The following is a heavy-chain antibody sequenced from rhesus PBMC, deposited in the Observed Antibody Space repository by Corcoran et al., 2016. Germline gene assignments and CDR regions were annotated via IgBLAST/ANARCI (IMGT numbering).Heavy chain of an antibody. CDR3: ARDRDF. CDR2: IHGNSGST. J-gene: IGHJ3*01. V-gene: IGHV4-80*01. CDR1: GASISSYW. Sequence: QVQLQESGPGLVKPSETLSLTCAVSGASISSYWWNWTRQPPRKGLEWMGEIHGNSGSTNYNPSLKIRVTISKDAAKNQFSLKLSSVTAADTAVYYCARDRDFWGQGLRVTVSS.